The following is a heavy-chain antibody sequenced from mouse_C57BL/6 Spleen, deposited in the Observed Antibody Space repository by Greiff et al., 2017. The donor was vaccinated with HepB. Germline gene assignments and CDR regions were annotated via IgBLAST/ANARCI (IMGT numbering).Heavy chain of an antibody. CDR1: GFTFSSYG. V-gene: IGHV5-6*01. Sequence: VQLKESGGDLVKPGGSLKLSCAASGFTFSSYGMSWVRQTPDKRLEWVATISSGGSYTYYPDSVKGRFTISRDNAKNTLYLQMSSLKSEDTAMYYCARNDYDGWYFDVWGTGTTVTVSS. CDR2: ISSGGSYT. D-gene: IGHD2-4*01. J-gene: IGHJ1*03. CDR3: ARNDYDGWYFDV.